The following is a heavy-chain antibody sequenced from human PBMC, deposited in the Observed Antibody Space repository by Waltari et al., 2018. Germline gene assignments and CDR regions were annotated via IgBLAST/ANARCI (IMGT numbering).Heavy chain of an antibody. D-gene: IGHD2-8*02. J-gene: IGHJ6*02. Sequence: EVQLVQSGAEVKKPGESLRISCKGSGYTFKNYWISWVRQMPGKGLEWVGRIDPRDSTTNFRPSHEGHVTISSDKSISTAYLQWSSLKASDTAIYFCARHTDIVLPVFTPAYYYYGMDVWGQGTTVTVSS. V-gene: IGHV5-10-1*03. CDR1: GYTFKNYW. CDR3: ARHTDIVLPVFTPAYYYYGMDV. CDR2: IDPRDSTT.